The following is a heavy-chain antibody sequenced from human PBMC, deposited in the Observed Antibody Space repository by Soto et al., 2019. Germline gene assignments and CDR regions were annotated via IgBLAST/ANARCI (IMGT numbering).Heavy chain of an antibody. CDR1: GXTFSSYA. D-gene: IGHD1-26*01. V-gene: IGHV3-23*01. CDR3: AKVHVGATTSFDY. CDR2: ISGSGGST. Sequence: LRLSFAASGXTFSSYAMSWVRQAPGKGLEWVSAISGSGGSTYYADSVKGRFTISRDNSKNTLYLQMNSLRAEDTAVYYCAKVHVGATTSFDYWGQGTLVTVSS. J-gene: IGHJ4*02.